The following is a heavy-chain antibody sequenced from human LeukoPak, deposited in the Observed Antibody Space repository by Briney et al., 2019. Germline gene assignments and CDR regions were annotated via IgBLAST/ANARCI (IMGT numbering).Heavy chain of an antibody. D-gene: IGHD3-22*01. Sequence: SGPALVKPTQTLTLTCTFSGFSLSTSGMCVSWIRQTQGKALEWLALIDWDDDKYYSTSLKTRLTISKNTTKNHVDPTITKMDPVDTAAYDCARIPDDSSGYCTPYFDYWGQGTLVTVSS. CDR2: IDWDDDK. CDR1: GFSLSTSGMC. V-gene: IGHV2-70*01. J-gene: IGHJ4*02. CDR3: ARIPDDSSGYCTPYFDY.